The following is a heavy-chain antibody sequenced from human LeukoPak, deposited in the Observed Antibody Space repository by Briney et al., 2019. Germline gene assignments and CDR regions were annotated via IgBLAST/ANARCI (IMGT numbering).Heavy chain of an antibody. V-gene: IGHV3-30-3*02. Sequence: PGGSLRLSCAASGFTFSSYAMHWVRQAPGKGLEWVAVISYDGSNKYYADSVKGRFTISRDNSKTTLYLQMNSLRAEDTAVYYCAKYSDQVRSTLDPWGLGTLVTVSS. CDR2: ISYDGSNK. CDR1: GFTFSSYA. CDR3: AKYSDQVRSTLDP. D-gene: IGHD4/OR15-4a*01. J-gene: IGHJ5*02.